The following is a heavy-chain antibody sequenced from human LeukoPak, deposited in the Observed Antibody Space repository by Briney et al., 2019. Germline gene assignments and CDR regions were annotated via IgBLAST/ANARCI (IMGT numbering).Heavy chain of an antibody. CDR2: ISGSGGST. V-gene: IGHV3-23*01. Sequence: GGSLRLSCAASGFTFSSYVMSWVRQAPGKGLEWVSAISGSGGSTYYADSVKGRFTISRDNSKNTLYLQMNSLRAEDTAVYYCAKGNRRHIVVVVAATTPFDYWGQGTLVTVSS. CDR3: AKGNRRHIVVVVAATTPFDY. J-gene: IGHJ4*02. CDR1: GFTFSSYV. D-gene: IGHD2-15*01.